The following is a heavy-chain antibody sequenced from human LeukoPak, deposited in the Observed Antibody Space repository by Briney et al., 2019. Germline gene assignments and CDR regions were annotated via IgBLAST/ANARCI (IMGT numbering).Heavy chain of an antibody. CDR3: AKDFQGIVGATQIDF. D-gene: IGHD1-26*01. J-gene: IGHJ4*02. Sequence: PGGSLRLSCAASGFKFDDYTMHWVRRPPGKGLEWVSLVSWNSDHTSYADSVKGRFTISRDNSKNSLYVEMSSLRIEDTAFYYCAKDFQGIVGATQIDFWGQGTLVTVSS. V-gene: IGHV3-43*01. CDR1: GFKFDDYT. CDR2: VSWNSDHT.